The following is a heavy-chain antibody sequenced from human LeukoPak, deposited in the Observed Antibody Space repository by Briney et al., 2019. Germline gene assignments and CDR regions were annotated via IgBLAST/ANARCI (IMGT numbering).Heavy chain of an antibody. CDR1: GYTFTSYD. CDR3: AREGAGYSTWDYYYYMDV. J-gene: IGHJ6*03. V-gene: IGHV1-8*03. Sequence: ASVKVSCKASGYTFTSYDINWVRQATGQGLEWMGWMNPNSGNTGYAQKFQGRVTITRNTSISTAYMELSSLRSEDTAVYHCAREGAGYSTWDYYYYMDVWGKGTTVTVSS. CDR2: MNPNSGNT. D-gene: IGHD4-11*01.